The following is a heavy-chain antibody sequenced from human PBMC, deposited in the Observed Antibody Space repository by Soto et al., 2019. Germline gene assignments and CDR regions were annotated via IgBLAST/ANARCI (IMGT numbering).Heavy chain of an antibody. J-gene: IGHJ3*02. D-gene: IGHD4-17*01. V-gene: IGHV3-30*18. CDR2: ISYDGSNK. CDR3: AKASDYGDYVSAFDI. CDR1: GFTFSSYG. Sequence: QVQLVESGGGVVQPGRSLSLSCAASGFTFSSYGMHWVRQAPGKGLEWVAVISYDGSNKYYADSVKGRFTISRDNSKNTLYLQMNSLRAEDTAVYYCAKASDYGDYVSAFDIWGQGTMVTVSS.